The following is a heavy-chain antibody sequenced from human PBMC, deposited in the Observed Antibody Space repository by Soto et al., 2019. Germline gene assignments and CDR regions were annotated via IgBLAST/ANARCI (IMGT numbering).Heavy chain of an antibody. CDR1: GFTFSSYA. Sequence: GGSLRLSCAASGFTFSSYAMSWVRQAPGKGLEWVSAISGSGGSTYYADSVKGRFTISRDNSKNTLYLQMNSLRAEDTAVYYCAKGYGSGHEPAPVDYWGQGTLVTVSS. D-gene: IGHD3-10*01. CDR2: ISGSGGST. J-gene: IGHJ4*02. V-gene: IGHV3-23*01. CDR3: AKGYGSGHEPAPVDY.